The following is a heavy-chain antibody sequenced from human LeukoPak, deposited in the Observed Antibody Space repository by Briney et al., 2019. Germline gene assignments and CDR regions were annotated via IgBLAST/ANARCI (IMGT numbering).Heavy chain of an antibody. V-gene: IGHV4-39*07. Sequence: SETLSLTCTVSGGSISSSSYYWGWIRQPPGKGLEWIGSIYYSGSTYYNPSLKSRVTISVDTSKNQFSLKLSSVTAADTAVYYCARMRPERSFDYWGQGTLVTVSS. CDR1: GGSISSSSYY. J-gene: IGHJ4*02. D-gene: IGHD6-25*01. CDR2: IYYSGST. CDR3: ARMRPERSFDY.